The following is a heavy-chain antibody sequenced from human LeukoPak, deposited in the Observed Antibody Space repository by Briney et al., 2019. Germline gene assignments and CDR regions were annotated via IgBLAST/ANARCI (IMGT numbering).Heavy chain of an antibody. D-gene: IGHD3-10*01. CDR2: FDPEDGET. V-gene: IGHV1-24*01. CDR1: GYTLTELS. J-gene: IGHJ5*02. Sequence: ASVKVSCKVSGYTLTELSMHWVRQAPGKGLEWMGGFDPEDGETIYAQKFQGRVTLTEYTSTDTAYRELSSVRSEDRAVYYCATERIMVRGVSNNWFDPWGQGTLVTVSS. CDR3: ATERIMVRGVSNNWFDP.